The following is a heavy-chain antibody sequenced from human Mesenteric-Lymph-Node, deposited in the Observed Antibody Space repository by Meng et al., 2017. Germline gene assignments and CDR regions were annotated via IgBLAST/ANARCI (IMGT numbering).Heavy chain of an antibody. D-gene: IGHD1-26*01. CDR3: ATSGGGFDY. J-gene: IGHJ4*02. CDR2: INTNTGNP. Sequence: VKSGFELKKTVSSGTVSCMASGYTFTNYDINWVRQAPGQGLEWMGWINTNTGNPTYAQGFTGRFVFSLDTSVSTAHLHISTLTPEDTAVYYCATSGGGFDYWGQGTLVTVSS. V-gene: IGHV7-4-1*02. CDR1: GYTFTNYD.